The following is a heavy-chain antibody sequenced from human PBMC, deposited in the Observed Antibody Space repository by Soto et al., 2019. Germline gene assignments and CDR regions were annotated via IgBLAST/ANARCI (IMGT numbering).Heavy chain of an antibody. CDR3: ARHNGPLYVGYYYDMDV. J-gene: IGHJ6*02. CDR1: GGSISSSSYY. CDR2: IYYSGYT. D-gene: IGHD3-16*01. Sequence: QLQLQESGPGLEKPSETLSLNCTVCGGSISSSSYYWGWIRQPPGKGLEWIGSIYYSGYTYYNPSLKSRVTISVDTSKNQFSLKLSSVTAADTAVYYCARHNGPLYVGYYYDMDVWGQGTTVTVSS. V-gene: IGHV4-39*01.